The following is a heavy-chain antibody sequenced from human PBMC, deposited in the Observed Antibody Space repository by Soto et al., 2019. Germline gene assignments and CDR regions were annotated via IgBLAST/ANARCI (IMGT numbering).Heavy chain of an antibody. CDR3: GLQDYGAKGYYFEN. Sequence: QLQLQESGSGLVKPSETLSLTCIVSNGSISSRSSYWGWIRQTPGKGLEWIGSIYYIGNTYYNPSLKSRVTLSIGTSKAQFSLKMNSVTAAATAGYFFGLQDYGAKGYYFENWGQGALVTVST. V-gene: IGHV4-39*01. J-gene: IGHJ4*02. CDR2: IYYIGNT. CDR1: NGSISSRSSY. D-gene: IGHD4-17*01.